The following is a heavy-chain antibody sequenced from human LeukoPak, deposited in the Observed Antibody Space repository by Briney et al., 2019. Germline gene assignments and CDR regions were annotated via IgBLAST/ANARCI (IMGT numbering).Heavy chain of an antibody. D-gene: IGHD5-12*01. Sequence: PSQTLSLTCTVSGGSISSGNYYWSWIRQPAGKGLEWIGRIYTSGSSNYNPSLKSRVTISIDTSKNQFSLRLSSVTAADTAVYYCARDLYSGYDFGFDYWGQGTLVTVSS. CDR3: ARDLYSGYDFGFDY. CDR2: IYTSGSS. J-gene: IGHJ4*02. CDR1: GGSISSGNYY. V-gene: IGHV4-61*02.